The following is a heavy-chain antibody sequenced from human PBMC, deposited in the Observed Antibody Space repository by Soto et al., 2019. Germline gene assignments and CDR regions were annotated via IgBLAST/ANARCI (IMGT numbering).Heavy chain of an antibody. V-gene: IGHV3-21*01. CDR1: GFTFSSYS. CDR3: ARDQVPGLDAFDI. Sequence: PGGSLRLSCAASGFTFSSYSMNWVRQAPGKGLEWVSSISRSAGNTYYADSVKGRFTISRDNANNSMYLQMNSLRAEDTAVYYCARDQVPGLDAFDIGGQGKMVPVS. CDR2: ISRSAGNT. J-gene: IGHJ3*02.